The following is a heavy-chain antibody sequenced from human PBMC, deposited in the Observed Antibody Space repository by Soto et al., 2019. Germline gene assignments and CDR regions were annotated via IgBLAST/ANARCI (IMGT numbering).Heavy chain of an antibody. V-gene: IGHV4-34*01. J-gene: IGHJ4*02. D-gene: IGHD7-27*01. CDR1: GGSFSGYY. Sequence: QVQLQQWGAGLLKPSETLSLPCAVYGGSFSGYYWNWFRQPPGKGLEWIGEINHSGSTNYNPSLKSRVTLSVDTSKNQFSLKLSSVTAADTAVYYCARGWGRIFDYWGQGTLVTVSS. CDR2: INHSGST. CDR3: ARGWGRIFDY.